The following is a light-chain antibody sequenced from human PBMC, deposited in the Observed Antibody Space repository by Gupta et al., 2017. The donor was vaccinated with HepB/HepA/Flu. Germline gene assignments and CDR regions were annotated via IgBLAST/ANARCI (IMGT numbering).Light chain of an antibody. J-gene: IGKJ1*01. V-gene: IGKV1-5*03. Sequence: DIQMTQSPSTLSVSVGDRVTITCRASQNIDTWLAWYQQKPGAAPKLLVYKASVLRSGVPIRFSGGGSATDFALNITGLQPDDSATYVCQQDSSYPRTFGQGTRVDIK. CDR2: KAS. CDR3: QQDSSYPRT. CDR1: QNIDTW.